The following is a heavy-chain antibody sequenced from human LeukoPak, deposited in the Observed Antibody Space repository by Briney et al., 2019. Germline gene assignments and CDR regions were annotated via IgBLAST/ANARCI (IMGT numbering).Heavy chain of an antibody. CDR3: AKGGSKSFDY. CDR1: GFTFSSYG. Sequence: GGSLRLSCAASGFTFSSYGMSWVRQAPGKGLEWVSAINGSGGSTYYADSVKGRFTISRDNSKNTLYLQMNSLRAEDTAVYYCAKGGSKSFDYWGQGTLVTVSS. D-gene: IGHD3-16*01. CDR2: INGSGGST. V-gene: IGHV3-23*01. J-gene: IGHJ4*02.